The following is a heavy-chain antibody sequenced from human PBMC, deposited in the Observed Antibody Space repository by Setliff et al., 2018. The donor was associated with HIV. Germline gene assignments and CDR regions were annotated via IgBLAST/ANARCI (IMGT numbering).Heavy chain of an antibody. CDR3: ARDEGWLWDY. J-gene: IGHJ4*02. CDR1: GDFFSSDYY. Sequence: SETLSLTCTVSGDFFSSDYYWGWIRQSPSKTLVWIGSIFHTGSFSYNPSLRSRVAMSVDTSKNQFSLNLNSVTAADTALYFCARDEGWLWDYWGQGKLVTVSS. CDR2: IFHTGSF. V-gene: IGHV4-38-2*02. D-gene: IGHD6-19*01.